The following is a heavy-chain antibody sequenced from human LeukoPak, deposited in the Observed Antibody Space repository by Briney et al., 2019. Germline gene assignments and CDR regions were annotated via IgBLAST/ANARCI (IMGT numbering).Heavy chain of an antibody. CDR1: GDSISTSNSY. J-gene: IGHJ4*02. D-gene: IGHD3-9*01. CDR2: IYYSGST. V-gene: IGHV4-39*07. Sequence: SETLSLTCTVSGDSISTSNSYWGWIRQPPGKGLEWIGSIYYSGSTYYNPSLKSRVTISLDTSKNQFSLRLNSVTPADTAVYYCARDILTGSDYWGQGTLVTVSS. CDR3: ARDILTGSDY.